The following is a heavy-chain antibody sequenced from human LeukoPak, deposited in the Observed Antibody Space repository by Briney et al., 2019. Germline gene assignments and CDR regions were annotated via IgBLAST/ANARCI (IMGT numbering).Heavy chain of an antibody. CDR1: GDSIRRYY. D-gene: IGHD3-3*01. Sequence: PSETLSLTCTVSGDSIRRYYWSWIRQPPGEGLEWIGYIYYTGTTNYNPSLKSRVTITVDTSKNQFSLRLSSVTAADTAVYYCATTLRDFLSGFDYWGQGTLVTVSS. J-gene: IGHJ4*02. CDR2: IYYTGTT. V-gene: IGHV4-59*01. CDR3: ATTLRDFLSGFDY.